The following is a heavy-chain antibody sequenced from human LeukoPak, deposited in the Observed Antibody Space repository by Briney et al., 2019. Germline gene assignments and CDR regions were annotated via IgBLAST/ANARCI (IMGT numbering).Heavy chain of an antibody. CDR1: GFTFSSYG. CDR2: ISYDGSNK. Sequence: PGGSLRLSCAASGFTFSSYGMHWVRQAPGKGLEWVAVISYDGSNKYYADSVKGRFTISRDNSKNTLYLQMNSLRAEDTAVYYCAKDVSILVPYFDYWGQGTLVTVSS. V-gene: IGHV3-30*18. CDR3: AKDVSILVPYFDY. D-gene: IGHD3-10*01. J-gene: IGHJ4*02.